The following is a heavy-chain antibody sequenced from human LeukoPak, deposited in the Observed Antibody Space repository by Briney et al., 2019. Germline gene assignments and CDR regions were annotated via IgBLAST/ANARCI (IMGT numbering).Heavy chain of an antibody. V-gene: IGHV1-18*01. CDR3: ATLGSGRTVV. J-gene: IGHJ4*02. CDR2: ISAYNGNT. Sequence: ASVKVSCKASGYTFTSYGISWVRQAPGQGLEWMGWISAYNGNTNYAQKLQGRVTMPTDTPTSTAYVELRSLRSDDPAVYYCATLGSGRTVVWGQGTLVTVSS. D-gene: IGHD3-10*01. CDR1: GYTFTSYG.